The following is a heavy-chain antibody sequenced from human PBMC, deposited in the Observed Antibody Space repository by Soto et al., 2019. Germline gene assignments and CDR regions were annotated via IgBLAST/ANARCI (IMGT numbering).Heavy chain of an antibody. CDR2: IIPIFGTA. CDR3: ARGRTYYYDSSGYYNGMDV. CDR1: GGTFSSYA. Sequence: SVKVSCKASGGTFSSYAISWVRQAPGQGLEWMGGIIPIFGTANYAQKFQGRVTITADESTSTAYMELSSLRSEDTAVYYCARGRTYYYDSSGYYNGMDVWGQGTTVTVSS. D-gene: IGHD3-22*01. J-gene: IGHJ6*02. V-gene: IGHV1-69*13.